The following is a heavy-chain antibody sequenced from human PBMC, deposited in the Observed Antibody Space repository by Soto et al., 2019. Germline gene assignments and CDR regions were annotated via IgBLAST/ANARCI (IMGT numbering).Heavy chain of an antibody. J-gene: IGHJ6*02. D-gene: IGHD5-12*01. CDR3: ARTSGYDWLDPSFNYYYGMDV. CDR1: GFTFSSYG. Sequence: GGSLRLSCAASGFTFSSYGMHWVRQAPGKGLEWVAVIWYDGSNKYYADSVKGRFTISRDNSKNTLYLQMNSLRAEDTAVYYCARTSGYDWLDPSFNYYYGMDVWGQGTTVTVSS. CDR2: IWYDGSNK. V-gene: IGHV3-33*01.